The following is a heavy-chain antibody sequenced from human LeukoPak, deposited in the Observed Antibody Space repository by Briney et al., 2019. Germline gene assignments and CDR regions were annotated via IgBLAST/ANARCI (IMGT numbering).Heavy chain of an antibody. D-gene: IGHD2/OR15-2a*01. V-gene: IGHV3-64*01. CDR1: GFTFSSHA. Sequence: PGGSLRLSCAASGFTFSSHALHWVRQAPGKGLEFVASISADGDSTSYAHSVKGRFTISRDNAKNTLYLQMGRLRAEDMAVYYCARDSSITLSLDYWGQGTQVTVSS. CDR3: ARDSSITLSLDY. CDR2: ISADGDST. J-gene: IGHJ4*02.